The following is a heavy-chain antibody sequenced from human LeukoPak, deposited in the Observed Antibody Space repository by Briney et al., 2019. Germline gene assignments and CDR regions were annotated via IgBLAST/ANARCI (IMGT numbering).Heavy chain of an antibody. V-gene: IGHV4-59*01. D-gene: IGHD5-18*01. J-gene: IGHJ4*02. Sequence: SETLSLTCAIYSESFSGYFWSWIRQPPGKGLEWIGYIFYSGRTSYNPSLKSRVTISVDTSKNHFSLTLSSVTAADTAVYYCARGQKYIYGYTVTELGSRYFDYWGQGTLVTVSS. CDR3: ARGQKYIYGYTVTELGSRYFDY. CDR2: IFYSGRT. CDR1: SESFSGYF.